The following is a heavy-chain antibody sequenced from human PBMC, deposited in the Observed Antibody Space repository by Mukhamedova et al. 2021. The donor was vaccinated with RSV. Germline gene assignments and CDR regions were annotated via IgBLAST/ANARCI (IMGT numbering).Heavy chain of an antibody. CDR3: ASRYSRGYSYGYFDY. V-gene: IGHV3-53*01. J-gene: IGHJ4*02. Sequence: YYADSVKGRFTISRDNSKNTLYLQMNSLRAEDTAVYYCASRYSRGYSYGYFDYWGQGTLVTVSS. D-gene: IGHD5-18*01.